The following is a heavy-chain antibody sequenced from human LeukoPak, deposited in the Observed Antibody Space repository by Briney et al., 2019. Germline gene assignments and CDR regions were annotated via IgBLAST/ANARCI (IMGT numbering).Heavy chain of an antibody. CDR3: ARYFGDPQGMDV. D-gene: IGHD3-10*01. V-gene: IGHV3-48*02. Sequence: PGGSLRLSCAASGFTLSTYSMSWVRQAQWKGLEWVSYISGSSDAIYYADSVKGRFTISRDNAKNSLYLQMYSLRDEDTAVYYCARYFGDPQGMDVWGQGTTVTVSS. CDR1: GFTLSTYS. CDR2: ISGSSDAI. J-gene: IGHJ6*02.